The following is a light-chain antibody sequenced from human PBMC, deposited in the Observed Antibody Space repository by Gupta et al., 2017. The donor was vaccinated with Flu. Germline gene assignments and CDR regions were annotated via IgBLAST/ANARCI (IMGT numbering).Light chain of an antibody. CDR2: TNN. V-gene: IGLV1-44*01. CDR1: SSNIGSNT. CDR3: AAWDDSLNGWV. J-gene: IGLJ3*02. Sequence: QSVLTQPPSTSETPRQRVTISCSGSSSNIGSNTVNWYQQLPGTAPKLLIYTNNQRPSGVPERFSGSKSGTSASLAISGLQAEDEADYYCAAWDDSLNGWVFGGGTKLTVL.